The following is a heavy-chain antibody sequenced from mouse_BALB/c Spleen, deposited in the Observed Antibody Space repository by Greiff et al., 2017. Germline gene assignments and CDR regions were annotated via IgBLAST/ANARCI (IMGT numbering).Heavy chain of an antibody. Sequence: EVHLVESGGGLVKPGGSLKLSCAASGFAFSSYDMSWVRQTPEKRLEWVAYISSGGGSTYYPDTVKGRFTISRDNAKNTLYLQMSSLKSEDTAMYYCARHGTGTLDYWGQGTTLTVSS. D-gene: IGHD4-1*01. V-gene: IGHV5-12-1*01. CDR3: ARHGTGTLDY. CDR2: ISSGGGST. CDR1: GFAFSSYD. J-gene: IGHJ2*01.